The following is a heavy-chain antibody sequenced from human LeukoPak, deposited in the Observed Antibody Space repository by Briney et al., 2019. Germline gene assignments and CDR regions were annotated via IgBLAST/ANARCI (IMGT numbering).Heavy chain of an antibody. V-gene: IGHV3-74*01. CDR1: GFSFSSYW. CDR3: ARRGDYGDLR. Sequence: GGSLRLSCAASGFSFSSYWMHWVRQAPGKGLVWVSHINSDGINTNYADSVKGRFTISRDNAKNMLYLQMNSLRAEDTAVYYCARRGDYGDLRWGQGTLVTVSS. D-gene: IGHD4-17*01. J-gene: IGHJ4*02. CDR2: INSDGINT.